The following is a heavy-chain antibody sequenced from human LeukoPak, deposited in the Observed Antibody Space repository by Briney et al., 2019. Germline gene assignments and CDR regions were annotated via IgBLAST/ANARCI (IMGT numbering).Heavy chain of an antibody. Sequence: GGSLRLSCSASGFSVSDNYMTWVRQAAGKGSEWVSVVYSGGTTYYADSVKGRFTISRDSSKNTVFLQMDNLRGEDTAVYYCVRLSPSGFDGAFEFWGQGTMVTVSS. D-gene: IGHD3-16*01. CDR3: VRLSPSGFDGAFEF. J-gene: IGHJ3*01. CDR2: VYSGGTT. V-gene: IGHV3-53*01. CDR1: GFSVSDNY.